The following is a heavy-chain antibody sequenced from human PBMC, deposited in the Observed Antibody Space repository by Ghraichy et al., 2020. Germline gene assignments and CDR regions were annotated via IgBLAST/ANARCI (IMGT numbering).Heavy chain of an antibody. V-gene: IGHV3-23*01. CDR2: TSGGGGST. J-gene: IGHJ2*01. CDR3: AKVVSWRDFDL. CDR1: GFTFSTYA. D-gene: IGHD5/OR15-5a*01. Sequence: GGSLRLSCAASGFTFSTYAMTWVRQAPGKGLEWVSATSGGGGSTYYADSVKGRFTISRDNSKNTLYLQMNSLRAEDTAVYSCAKVVSWRDFDLWGRGTLVTVSS.